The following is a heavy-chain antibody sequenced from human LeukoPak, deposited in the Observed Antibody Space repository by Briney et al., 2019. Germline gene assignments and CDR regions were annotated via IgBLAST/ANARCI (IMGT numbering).Heavy chain of an antibody. CDR3: ARGTASGEVVVVTAIDY. CDR2: MNPNSGNT. CDR1: GYTFTSYD. V-gene: IGHV1-8*03. Sequence: GASVKVSCKASGYTFTSYDINWVRQATGQGLEWMGWMNPNSGNTGYAQKFQGRVTITRNTSISTAYMELSSLRSEDTAVYYCARGTASGEVVVVTAIDYWGQGTLVTVSS. D-gene: IGHD2-21*02. J-gene: IGHJ4*02.